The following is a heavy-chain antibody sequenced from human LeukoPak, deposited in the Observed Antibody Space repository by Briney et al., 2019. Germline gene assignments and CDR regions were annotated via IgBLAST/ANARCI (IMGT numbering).Heavy chain of an antibody. CDR1: GFTVSSNY. V-gene: IGHV4-34*01. J-gene: IGHJ4*02. CDR3: ARGLTYYYDSSGYYYDY. D-gene: IGHD3-22*01. CDR2: INHSGST. Sequence: PGGSLRLSCAASGFTVSSNYMSWVRQAPGKGLEWIGEINHSGSTNYNPSLKSRVTISVDTSKNQFSLKLSSVTAADTAVYYCARGLTYYYDSSGYYYDYWGQGTLVTVSS.